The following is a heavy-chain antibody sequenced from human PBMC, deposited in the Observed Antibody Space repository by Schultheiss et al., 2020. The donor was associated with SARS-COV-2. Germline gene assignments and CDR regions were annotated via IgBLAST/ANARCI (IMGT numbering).Heavy chain of an antibody. CDR2: ISGSGGST. CDR3: ARSPLVGDSSGYLFDY. V-gene: IGHV3-74*01. J-gene: IGHJ4*02. CDR1: GFTFSSYW. Sequence: GGSLRLSCAASGFTFSSYWMHWVRQAPGKGLVWVSAISGSGGSTYYADSVKGRFTISRENAKNSLYLQMNSLRAGDTAVYYCARSPLVGDSSGYLFDYWGQGTLVTVSS. D-gene: IGHD3-22*01.